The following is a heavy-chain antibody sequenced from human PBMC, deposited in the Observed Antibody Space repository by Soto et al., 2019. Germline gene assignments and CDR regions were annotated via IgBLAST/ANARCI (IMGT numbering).Heavy chain of an antibody. Sequence: GGSLRLSCTASGFTFSSYEMNWVRQAPGKGLEWVSYINSDSDNIMYTDSVKGRFTISRDNAKNSLFLQMNSLTDEDTAVYYCARLYYDYVWGQGTTVTVSS. D-gene: IGHD3-3*01. CDR1: GFTFSSYE. CDR2: INSDSDNI. V-gene: IGHV3-48*02. CDR3: ARLYYDYV. J-gene: IGHJ6*02.